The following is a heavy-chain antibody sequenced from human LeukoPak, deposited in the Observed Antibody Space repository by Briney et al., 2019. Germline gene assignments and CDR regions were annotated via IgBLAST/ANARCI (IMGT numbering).Heavy chain of an antibody. CDR1: GYTFTSYY. CDR3: ARDGGPSGYCTGGSCYSYYFDY. V-gene: IGHV1-46*01. CDR2: LNPSGGST. J-gene: IGHJ4*02. D-gene: IGHD2-15*01. Sequence: ASVKVSCKASGYTFTSYYMHWVRHAPGQGLECMGILNPSGGSTSYAQKFQGRVTMTRDTSPSTVYMELSSLRSEDTAVYYCARDGGPSGYCTGGSCYSYYFDYWGQGTLVTVSS.